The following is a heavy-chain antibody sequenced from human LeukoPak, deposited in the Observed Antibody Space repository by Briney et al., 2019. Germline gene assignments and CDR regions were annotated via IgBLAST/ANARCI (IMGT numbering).Heavy chain of an antibody. D-gene: IGHD3-10*01. CDR1: GCSISSYA. J-gene: IGHJ4*02. V-gene: IGHV3-23*01. CDR2: SRGRAGRP. Sequence: GGSLSLSCAAAGCSISSYALCWVRMPPGQVQEMVSVSRGRAGRPYYAHSVKGRSTISRDNSKTTLYLQMNSLRAEDTAVYSCGKTGGSGSDIPYYFDSWGQGTLVTVSS. CDR3: GKTGGSGSDIPYYFDS.